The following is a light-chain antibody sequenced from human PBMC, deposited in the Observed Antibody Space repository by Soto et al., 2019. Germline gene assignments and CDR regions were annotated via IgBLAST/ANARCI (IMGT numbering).Light chain of an antibody. J-gene: IGLJ3*02. CDR2: NND. V-gene: IGLV1-44*01. CDR3: AAWDDSLNGPL. CDR1: SSNVGSNT. Sequence: QSVLTQPPSASGTPGQRVTISCSGSSSNVGSNTVSWYQQLPGKAPNLLIFNNDQRPSGVPDRFSGSKSGTSASLAVSGLQSADEADYYCAAWDDSLNGPLFGGGTKVTVL.